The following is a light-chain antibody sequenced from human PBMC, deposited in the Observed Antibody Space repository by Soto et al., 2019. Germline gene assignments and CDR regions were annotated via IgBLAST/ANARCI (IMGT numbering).Light chain of an antibody. CDR2: EVS. J-gene: IGLJ1*01. V-gene: IGLV2-23*02. CDR1: SSDFGSYNL. CDR3: CSYAGSSISYV. Sequence: QSALTQPASVSGSPGQSITISCTGTSSDFGSYNLVSWYQQHPGKAPKLMIYEVSKRPSGVSNRFSGSKSGNTASLTISGLQAEDEADYYCCSYAGSSISYVFGTGTKVTVL.